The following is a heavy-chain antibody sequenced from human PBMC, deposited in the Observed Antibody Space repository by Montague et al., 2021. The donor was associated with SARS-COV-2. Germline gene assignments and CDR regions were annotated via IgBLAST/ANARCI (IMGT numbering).Heavy chain of an antibody. Sequence: SETLSLTCTVSGGSISSSTYYWGWIRQPPGMGLEWIASIYYSGSTYFNPSLKSRVAISIDTSKNQFSLKLSSVTAADTAVYYCARRPYYYDSSGQFDPWGQGVLVTVS. D-gene: IGHD3-22*01. CDR1: GGSISSSTYY. J-gene: IGHJ5*02. V-gene: IGHV4-39*07. CDR2: IYYSGST. CDR3: ARRPYYYDSSGQFDP.